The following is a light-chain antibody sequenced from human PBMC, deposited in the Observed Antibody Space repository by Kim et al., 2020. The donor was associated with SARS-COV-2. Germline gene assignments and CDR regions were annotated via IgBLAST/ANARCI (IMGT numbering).Light chain of an antibody. CDR3: QQSYSTPFT. Sequence: DIQMTQSPSSLSASVGDRVTITCRASQSISSYLNWYQQKPGKAPKLLIYAASSLQSGVPSRFSASGSGTDFTLTISSLQPEDFATYYCQQSYSTPFTFGGGTKLEI. CDR2: AAS. J-gene: IGKJ4*01. CDR1: QSISSY. V-gene: IGKV1-39*01.